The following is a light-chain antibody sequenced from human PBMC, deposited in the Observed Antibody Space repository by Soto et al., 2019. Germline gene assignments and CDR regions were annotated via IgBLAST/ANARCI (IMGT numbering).Light chain of an antibody. CDR1: QSVRTN. Sequence: EIVMTQSPPTLSVSPGERATLSCRASQSVRTNLAWYQQKPGQAPRLLIYGASTRATGIPARFSGSGSGTEFTLTISSLQSEDFAVYYCQQYNNWPRGTLGQGTKVEIK. V-gene: IGKV3-15*01. CDR2: GAS. CDR3: QQYNNWPRGT. J-gene: IGKJ1*01.